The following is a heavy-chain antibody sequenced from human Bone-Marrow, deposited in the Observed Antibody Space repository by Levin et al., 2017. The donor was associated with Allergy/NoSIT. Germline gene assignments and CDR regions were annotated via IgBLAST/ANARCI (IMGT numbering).Heavy chain of an antibody. CDR1: GGSISSYY. D-gene: IGHD3-3*01. V-gene: IGHV4-4*07. Sequence: GSLRLSCTVSGGSISSYYWSWIRQPAGKGLEWIGRIYTSGSTNYNPSLKSRVTMSVDTSKNQFSLKLSSVTAADTAVYYCARGGRLRETNFDYWGQGTLVTVSS. CDR2: IYTSGST. CDR3: ARGGRLRETNFDY. J-gene: IGHJ4*02.